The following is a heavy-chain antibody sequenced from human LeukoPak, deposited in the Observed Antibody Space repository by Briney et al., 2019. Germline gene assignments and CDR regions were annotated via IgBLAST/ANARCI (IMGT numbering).Heavy chain of an antibody. Sequence: SETLSLTCTVSGVSISSSNSYWGWIRQPPGKGLEWIGSIYYSGNTYYNASLKSQVSISIDTSKNQFSLKLTSVTAADTAVYYCARHILIAAAGTSRFDYWGQGTLVTVSS. V-gene: IGHV4-39*01. D-gene: IGHD6-13*01. J-gene: IGHJ4*02. CDR1: GVSISSSNSY. CDR3: ARHILIAAAGTSRFDY. CDR2: IYYSGNT.